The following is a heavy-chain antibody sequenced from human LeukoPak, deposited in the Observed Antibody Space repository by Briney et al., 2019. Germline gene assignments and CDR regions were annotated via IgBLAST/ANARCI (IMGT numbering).Heavy chain of an antibody. CDR2: ISYDGGNK. J-gene: IGHJ6*02. D-gene: IGHD6-6*01. CDR3: ARDPSSSSSRLVGYYYGMDV. CDR1: GFTFSSYA. Sequence: PGGSLRLSCAASGFTFSSYAMHWVRQAPGKGLEWVAVISYDGGNKYYADSVKGRFTISRDNSKNTLYLQMNSLRAEDTAVYYCARDPSSSSSRLVGYYYGMDVWGQGTTVTVSS. V-gene: IGHV3-30-3*01.